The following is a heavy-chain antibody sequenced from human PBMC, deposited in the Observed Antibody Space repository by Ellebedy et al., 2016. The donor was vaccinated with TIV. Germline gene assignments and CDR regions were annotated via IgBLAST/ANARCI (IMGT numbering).Heavy chain of an antibody. V-gene: IGHV1-3*01. CDR3: ARTGTTLSDY. J-gene: IGHJ4*02. D-gene: IGHD1-1*01. Sequence: KFQGRVTITWDTSASTAYIELSSLRSEDTAVYYCARTGTTLSDYWGQGTLVTVSS.